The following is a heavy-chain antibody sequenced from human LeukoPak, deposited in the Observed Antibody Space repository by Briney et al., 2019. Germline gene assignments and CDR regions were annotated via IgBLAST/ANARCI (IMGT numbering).Heavy chain of an antibody. J-gene: IGHJ5*02. CDR1: VGSIRSYY. CDR3: ARVGRITGSWFDR. CDR2: IYTSGRT. Sequence: PSETLSLTRTDSVGSIRSYYWSWIRQPAAKGLEWIGHIYTSGRTNYNPSLKSRVTMSVDTSKNQFSLKLSSVTAADTAVYYCARVGRITGSWFDRWGQGTLVTVSS. V-gene: IGHV4-4*07. D-gene: IGHD1-20*01.